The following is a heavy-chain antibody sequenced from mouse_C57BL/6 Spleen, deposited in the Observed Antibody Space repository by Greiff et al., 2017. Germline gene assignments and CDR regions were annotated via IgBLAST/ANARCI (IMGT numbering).Heavy chain of an antibody. D-gene: IGHD2-10*02. J-gene: IGHJ4*01. Sequence: EVQLVESGGGLVKPGGSLKLSCAASGFTFSSYAMSWVRQTPEKRLEWVATISDGGSYTYYPDNVKGRFTISRDNAKNNLYLQMSHLKSEDTAMYYCAREYGNYEAMDYWGQGTSVTVSS. CDR3: AREYGNYEAMDY. CDR2: ISDGGSYT. V-gene: IGHV5-4*01. CDR1: GFTFSSYA.